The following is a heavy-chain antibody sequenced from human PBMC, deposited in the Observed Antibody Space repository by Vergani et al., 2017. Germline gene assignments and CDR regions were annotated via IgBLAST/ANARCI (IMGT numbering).Heavy chain of an antibody. Sequence: QVQLQESGPGLVKPSETLSLTCAVSGYSISSGYYWGWIRQPPGKGLEWIGSIYHSGSTYYNPSLKSRVTISVDTSKNQFSLKLSSVTAADTAVYYCASGQSGYDSDAFDIWGQGTMVTVSS. CDR2: IYHSGST. D-gene: IGHD5-12*01. CDR3: ASGQSGYDSDAFDI. V-gene: IGHV4-38-2*01. J-gene: IGHJ3*02. CDR1: GYSISSGYY.